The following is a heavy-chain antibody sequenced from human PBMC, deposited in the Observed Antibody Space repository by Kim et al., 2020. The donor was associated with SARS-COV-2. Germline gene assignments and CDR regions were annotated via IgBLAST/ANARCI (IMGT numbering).Heavy chain of an antibody. CDR1: GFTFSSYG. Sequence: GGSLRLSCATSGFTFSSYGMNWVRQAPGKGLEWVSVIGYGGSNTYYAESVKDRFTISRDNSKNTVYLQMNSLRAEDTAVYYCAKVGGGGTTGTDI. D-gene: IGHD4-17*01. CDR3: AKVGGGGTTGTDI. V-gene: IGHV3-33*06. CDR2: IGYGGSNT. J-gene: IGHJ3*02.